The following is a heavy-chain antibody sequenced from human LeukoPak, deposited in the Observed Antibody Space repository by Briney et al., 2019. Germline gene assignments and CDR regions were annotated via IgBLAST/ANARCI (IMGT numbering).Heavy chain of an antibody. CDR3: ARVPKYYYDSSGYYSDY. J-gene: IGHJ4*02. CDR2: IISSSSTI. Sequence: TGGSLRLSCAASGFTFSSYIMNWVRHAPGKGLEWVSYIISSSSTIYYADSVKGRFTISRDNAKNSLYLQMNSLRAEDTAVYYCARVPKYYYDSSGYYSDYWGQGTLVTVSS. D-gene: IGHD3-22*01. CDR1: GFTFSSYI. V-gene: IGHV3-48*01.